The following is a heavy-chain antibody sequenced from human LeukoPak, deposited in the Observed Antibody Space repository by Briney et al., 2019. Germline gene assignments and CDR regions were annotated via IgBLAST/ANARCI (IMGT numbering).Heavy chain of an antibody. V-gene: IGHV4-59*01. CDR2: IYYSGST. Sequence: PSETLSLTCTVSGGSISSYYWSWIRQPPGKGLEWIGYIYYSGSTNYNPSLKSRVTISVDTSKNQFSLKLGSVTAADTAVYYCASGGGATGYFDYWGQGTLVTVSS. J-gene: IGHJ4*02. D-gene: IGHD1-26*01. CDR1: GGSISSYY. CDR3: ASGGGATGYFDY.